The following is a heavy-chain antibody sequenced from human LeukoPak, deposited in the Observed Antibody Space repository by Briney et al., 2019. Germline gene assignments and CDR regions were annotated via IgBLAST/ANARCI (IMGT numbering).Heavy chain of an antibody. V-gene: IGHV4-4*07. D-gene: IGHD3-3*01. CDR2: IYTSGST. Sequence: SETLSLTCTVSGGSISSYYWSWIRQPAGKGLEWIGRIYTSGSTNYNPSLKGRVTMSVDTSKNQFSLKLSSVTAADTAVYYCARDDTVSGYSLLSYWGQGTLVTVSS. J-gene: IGHJ4*02. CDR1: GGSISSYY. CDR3: ARDDTVSGYSLLSY.